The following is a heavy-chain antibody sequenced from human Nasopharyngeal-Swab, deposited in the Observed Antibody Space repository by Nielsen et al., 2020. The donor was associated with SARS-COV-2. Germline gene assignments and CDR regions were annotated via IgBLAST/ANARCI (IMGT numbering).Heavy chain of an antibody. D-gene: IGHD1-26*01. J-gene: IGHJ6*03. V-gene: IGHV4-61*01. CDR1: GGSVSSGSYD. Sequence: SETLSLTCTVSGGSVSSGSYDGSWIRQPPGKGLEWIGYIYYSGSTNYNPSLKSRDTISVDTSKNQFSLKLSSVTAADAAVYYCAREGRWDPYYYYYMDVWGKGTTVTVSS. CDR3: AREGRWDPYYYYYMDV. CDR2: IYYSGST.